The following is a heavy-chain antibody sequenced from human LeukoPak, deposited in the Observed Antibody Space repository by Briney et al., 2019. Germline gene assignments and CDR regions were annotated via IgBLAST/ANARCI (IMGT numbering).Heavy chain of an antibody. CDR2: ISYDGSNK. Sequence: GRSLRLSCAAPGFTFSSYAMHWVRQAPGKGLEWVAVISYDGSNKYYADSVKGRFTISRDNSKNTLYLQMNSLRAEDTAVYYCARSGDYGVWYFDLWGRGTLVTVSS. CDR1: GFTFSSYA. V-gene: IGHV3-30-3*01. D-gene: IGHD4-17*01. J-gene: IGHJ2*01. CDR3: ARSGDYGVWYFDL.